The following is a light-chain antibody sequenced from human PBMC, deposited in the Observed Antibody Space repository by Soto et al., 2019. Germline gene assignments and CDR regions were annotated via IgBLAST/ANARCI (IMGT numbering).Light chain of an antibody. Sequence: QLVLTQSPSASASLGASVKLTCTLSSGHSSYAIAWHQQQPEQGPRYLMKLNSDGSHSRGDGIPDRFSGSSSGAERYLTSSSLQSEDEADYYCQTWGTGIHVFGTGTKLTVL. CDR3: QTWGTGIHV. J-gene: IGLJ1*01. CDR1: SGHSSYA. V-gene: IGLV4-69*01. CDR2: LNSDGSH.